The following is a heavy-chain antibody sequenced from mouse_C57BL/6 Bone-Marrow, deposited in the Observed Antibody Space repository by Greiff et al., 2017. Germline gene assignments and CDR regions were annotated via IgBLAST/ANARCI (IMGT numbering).Heavy chain of an antibody. V-gene: IGHV1-58*01. J-gene: IGHJ3*01. CDR1: GYTFTSYG. Sequence: VQLQQSGAELVRPGSSVKMSCKTSGYTFTSYGINWVKQRPGKGLEWIGYIYIGTGYTEYNEKFKGKATLTPDTSSSTAYMQLSSLTSEDSAIYVCARGLQRWAYWGQGTLVTVSA. D-gene: IGHD1-1*01. CDR2: IYIGTGYT. CDR3: ARGLQRWAY.